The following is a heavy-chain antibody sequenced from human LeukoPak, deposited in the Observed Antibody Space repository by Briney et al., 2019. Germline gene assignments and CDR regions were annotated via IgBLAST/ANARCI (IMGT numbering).Heavy chain of an antibody. J-gene: IGHJ3*02. CDR1: DDSITMYY. CDR3: ARSLSPVLLPI. Sequence: SETLSLTCSVSDDSITMYYWTWIRQPPGKGLERIGYVDHTGSTNFNPSLNGRVSISRDTSKNQFSLKLSSVTAADTAVYYCARSLSPVLLPIWGQGTMVTVSS. CDR2: VDHTGST. D-gene: IGHD3-10*01. V-gene: IGHV4-59*08.